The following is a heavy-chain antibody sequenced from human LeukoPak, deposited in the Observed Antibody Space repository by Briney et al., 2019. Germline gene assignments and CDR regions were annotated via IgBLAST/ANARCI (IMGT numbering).Heavy chain of an antibody. D-gene: IGHD1-14*01. CDR1: GFTFSSYV. Sequence: PGGSLRLSCAASGFTFSSYVMNWVRQAPGKGLEWVSSISSSSSYIYYADSVRGRFTISRDNAKNSLYLQMNSLRAEDTAVYYCARDRNTVFDYWGQGTLVTVSS. V-gene: IGHV3-21*01. CDR2: ISSSSSYI. CDR3: ARDRNTVFDY. J-gene: IGHJ4*02.